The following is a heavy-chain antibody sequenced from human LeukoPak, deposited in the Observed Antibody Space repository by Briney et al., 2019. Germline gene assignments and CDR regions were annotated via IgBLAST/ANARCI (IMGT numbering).Heavy chain of an antibody. CDR2: ICHSGST. CDR1: GGSISSGGYY. D-gene: IGHD1-7*01. J-gene: IGHJ5*02. V-gene: IGHV4-30-2*01. Sequence: SQTLSLTCTVSGGSISSGGYYWSWIRQPPGKGLEWIGYICHSGSTYYNPSLKSRVTISVDRSKNQFSLKLSSVTAADTAVYYCARGRGITGTTGWFDPWGQGTLVTVSS. CDR3: ARGRGITGTTGWFDP.